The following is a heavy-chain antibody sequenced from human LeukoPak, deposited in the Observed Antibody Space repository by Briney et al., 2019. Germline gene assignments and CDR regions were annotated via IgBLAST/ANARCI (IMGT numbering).Heavy chain of an antibody. J-gene: IGHJ4*02. D-gene: IGHD5-12*01. CDR1: GFTFDDYA. CDR2: ISWNSGSI. V-gene: IGHV3-9*01. CDR3: AKGGEYGGYESDWSKDYFDY. Sequence: GGSLRLSCAASGFTFDDYAMHWVRHATGKGLEWVSGISWNSGSIGYAGSVKGRFTISRDNAKKSLYLQMNSLRAEDTALYYCAKGGEYGGYESDWSKDYFDYWGQGTLVSVSS.